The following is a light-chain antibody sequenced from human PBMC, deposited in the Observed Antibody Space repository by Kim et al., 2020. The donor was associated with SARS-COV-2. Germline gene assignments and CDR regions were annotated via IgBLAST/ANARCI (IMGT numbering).Light chain of an antibody. CDR3: QQSDSTSWT. CDR1: QSISSY. V-gene: IGKV1-39*01. Sequence: DIQMTQSPSSLSASVGDRVTITCRASQSISSYLNWYQQKPGKAPKLLIYAASSLQSGVPSRFSGSGSGTEFTLTISSLQPEDCAKKYSQQSDSTSWTFGQGTKVEIK. CDR2: AAS. J-gene: IGKJ1*01.